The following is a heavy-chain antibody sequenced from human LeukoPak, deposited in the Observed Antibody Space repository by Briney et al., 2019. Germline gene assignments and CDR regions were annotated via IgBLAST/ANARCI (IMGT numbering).Heavy chain of an antibody. Sequence: PSETLSLTCTVSGGSISSYFWSWIRQPPGKGLEWIGYIHYSGKTNYNPSLKSRVTISVDTSKNQFSLQLNSVTPEDTAVYYCARDLQGVATILPNYYYYYMDVWGKGTTVTVSS. J-gene: IGHJ6*03. D-gene: IGHD5-12*01. CDR2: IHYSGKT. CDR1: GGSISSYF. V-gene: IGHV4-59*12. CDR3: ARDLQGVATILPNYYYYYMDV.